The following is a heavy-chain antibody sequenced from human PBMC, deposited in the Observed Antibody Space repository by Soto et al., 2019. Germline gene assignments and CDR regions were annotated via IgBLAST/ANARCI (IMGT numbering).Heavy chain of an antibody. CDR1: GGSITRWWSY. J-gene: IGHJ4*02. Sequence: SLPLSVTCPVAGGSITRWWSYQYRKRQPPGKGLEWIGEINHSGSTNYNPSLKSRVTISVDTSKNQFSLKLSSVTAADTAVYYCARARGDSSSPIDYWGQVTLVTVSS. CDR3: ARARGDSSSPIDY. D-gene: IGHD6-6*01. V-gene: IGHV4-34*01. CDR2: INHSGST.